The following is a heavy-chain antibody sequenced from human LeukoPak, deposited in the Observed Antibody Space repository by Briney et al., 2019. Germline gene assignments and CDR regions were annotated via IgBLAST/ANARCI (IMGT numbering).Heavy chain of an antibody. CDR3: AKEGGDDTAYCDY. D-gene: IGHD5-18*01. J-gene: IGHJ4*02. V-gene: IGHV1-3*03. CDR1: GYTFTSYA. Sequence: ASGKLSRKAAGYTFTSYAMHWVRQAPGQRLEWMGWINAGNGNTKYSQEFQGRVTITRDTSASTTYMELSSLRSEDMAVYYGAKEGGDDTAYCDYWGQGTLVTVSS. CDR2: INAGNGNT.